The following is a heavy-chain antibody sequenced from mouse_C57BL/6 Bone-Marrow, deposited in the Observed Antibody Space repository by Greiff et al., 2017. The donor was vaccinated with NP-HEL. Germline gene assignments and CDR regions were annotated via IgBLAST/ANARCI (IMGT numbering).Heavy chain of an antibody. J-gene: IGHJ3*01. CDR2: IDPSDSET. CDR3: ARGIHYYGSSSFAY. D-gene: IGHD1-1*01. Sequence: QVQLQQPGAELVRPGSSVKLSCKASGYTFTSYWMHWVKQRPIQGLEWIGNIDPSDSETHYNQKFKDKATLTVYKSSSTAYMQLSSLTSEDSAVYYCARGIHYYGSSSFAYWGQGTLVTVSA. V-gene: IGHV1-52*01. CDR1: GYTFTSYW.